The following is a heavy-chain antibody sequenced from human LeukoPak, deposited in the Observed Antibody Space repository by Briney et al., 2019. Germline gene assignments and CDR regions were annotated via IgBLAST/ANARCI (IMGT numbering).Heavy chain of an antibody. CDR3: ARDYVWGSSESDY. J-gene: IGHJ4*02. CDR1: GFTFSNYE. D-gene: IGHD7-27*01. V-gene: IGHV3-48*03. Sequence: GGSLRLSCAASGFTFSNYEMNWVRQAPGKGLERVSYISSSGSTIYYADSVKGRFTISRDNAKNSLFLQMSSLRVEDTAIYYCARDYVWGSSESDYWGQGTLVTVSS. CDR2: ISSSGSTI.